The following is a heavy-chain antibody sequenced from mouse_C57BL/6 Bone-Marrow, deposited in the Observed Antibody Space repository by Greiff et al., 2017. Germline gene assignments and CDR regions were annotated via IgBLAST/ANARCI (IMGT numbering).Heavy chain of an antibody. CDR3: ASQYSGGLTWFAY. D-gene: IGHD6-1*01. V-gene: IGHV5-6*01. CDR2: ISSGGSYT. J-gene: IGHJ3*01. CDR1: GFTFSSYG. Sequence: EVMLVESGGDLVKPGGSLKLSCAASGFTFSSYGMSWVRQTPDKRLEWVATISSGGSYTYSPDSVKGRFTISRDNAKNTLYLQMSSLKSEDTAMYYCASQYSGGLTWFAYWGQGTLVTVSA.